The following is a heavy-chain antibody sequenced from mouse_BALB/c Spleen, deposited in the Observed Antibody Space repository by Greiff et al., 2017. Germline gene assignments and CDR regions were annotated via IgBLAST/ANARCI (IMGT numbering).Heavy chain of an antibody. Sequence: VQLQQSGAELVKPGASVKLSCTASGFNIKDTYMHWVKQRPEQGLEWIGRIDPANGNTKYDPKFQGKATITADTSSNTAYLQLSSLTSEDTAVYYCARGSTTGYYYAMDYWGQGTSVTVSS. D-gene: IGHD2-14*01. CDR1: GFNIKDTY. J-gene: IGHJ4*01. CDR3: ARGSTTGYYYAMDY. CDR2: IDPANGNT. V-gene: IGHV14-3*02.